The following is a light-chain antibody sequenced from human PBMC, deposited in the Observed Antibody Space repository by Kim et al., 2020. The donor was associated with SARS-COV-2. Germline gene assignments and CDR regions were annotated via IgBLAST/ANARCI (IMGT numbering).Light chain of an antibody. CDR3: QSYDSNNGV. CDR1: SGSIAGNY. CDR2: EDS. V-gene: IGLV6-57*01. J-gene: IGLJ3*02. Sequence: GKTVTSPCTRSSGSIAGNYVQWYQHRPGRSPTTMIYEDSKRPSGVPVRFSGSIDSSSNPASLTISGLKAEDEADYYCQSYDSNNGVFGGGTQLTVL.